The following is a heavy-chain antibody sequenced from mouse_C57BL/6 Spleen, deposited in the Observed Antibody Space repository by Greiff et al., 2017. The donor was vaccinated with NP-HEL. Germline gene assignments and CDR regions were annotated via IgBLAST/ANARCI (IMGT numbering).Heavy chain of an antibody. CDR1: GYTFTSYW. J-gene: IGHJ2*01. V-gene: IGHV1-69*01. CDR3: ATHYYGSSYDYVDY. D-gene: IGHD1-1*01. CDR2: IDPSDSYT. Sequence: VQLQQPGAELVMPGASVKLSCKASGYTFTSYWMHWVKQRPGKGLEWIGEIDPSDSYTNYNQKFKGKSKLTVDKSSSTAYRQLSSRSSEDSAVYYCATHYYGSSYDYVDYWGQGTTLTVSS.